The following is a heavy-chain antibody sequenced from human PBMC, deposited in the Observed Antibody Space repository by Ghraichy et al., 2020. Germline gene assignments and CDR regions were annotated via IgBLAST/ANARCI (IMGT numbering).Heavy chain of an antibody. CDR1: GFTFSSYD. CDR2: ISTSSSYI. V-gene: IGHV3-21*01. J-gene: IGHJ3*02. Sequence: GGSLRLSCAASGFTFSSYDMNWVRQAPGKGLEWVSYISTSSSYIYYADSVEGRFTISRDNAKNSLSLQMSSLRVEDTAVYYCARDPGYCSGGRCFGDAFDIWGQGTMVTVSS. D-gene: IGHD2-15*01. CDR3: ARDPGYCSGGRCFGDAFDI.